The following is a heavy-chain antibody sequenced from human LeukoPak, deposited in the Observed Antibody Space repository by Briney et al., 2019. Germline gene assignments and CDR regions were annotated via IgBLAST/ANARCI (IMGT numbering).Heavy chain of an antibody. Sequence: GASVKVSCKASGYTFTSYGISWVRQAPGQGLEWMGWISTYNGNTHYAQKLQGRVTMTTDTSTSTAYMELRSLRSDDTAVYYCARSSLAVAGSVFDYWGQGTLVTVYS. CDR1: GYTFTSYG. CDR3: ARSSLAVAGSVFDY. D-gene: IGHD6-19*01. V-gene: IGHV1-18*01. J-gene: IGHJ4*02. CDR2: ISTYNGNT.